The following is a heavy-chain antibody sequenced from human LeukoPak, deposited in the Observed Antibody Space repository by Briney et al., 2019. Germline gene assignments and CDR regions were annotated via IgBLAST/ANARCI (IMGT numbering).Heavy chain of an antibody. CDR3: VKGGGDVGATASFEY. CDR2: ISGNGGST. V-gene: IGHV3-23*01. J-gene: IGHJ4*02. CDR1: GFTFNTYA. Sequence: PGGSLRLSCAASGFTFNTYAMSWVRQAPRKGREWVAAISGNGGSTYYADSVRGRFTISRDNSKNTLCLQMNSLSAEDTAVYNCVKGGGDVGATASFEYWGQGTLVTVSS. D-gene: IGHD1-26*01.